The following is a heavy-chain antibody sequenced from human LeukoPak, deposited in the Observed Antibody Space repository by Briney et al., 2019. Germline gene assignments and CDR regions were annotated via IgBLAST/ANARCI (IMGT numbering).Heavy chain of an antibody. CDR1: GFIFSSYS. D-gene: IGHD7-27*01. CDR2: ISPRGGGT. Sequence: GGSLRLSCAASGFIFSSYSMNWVRQAPGKGLEWLSGISPRGGGTYYADSVKGRFTISRDDSKNTLSLQMNSLRVEDTAVYYCGRDLAWGAFDYWGQGTLVTVSS. V-gene: IGHV3-23*01. J-gene: IGHJ4*02. CDR3: GRDLAWGAFDY.